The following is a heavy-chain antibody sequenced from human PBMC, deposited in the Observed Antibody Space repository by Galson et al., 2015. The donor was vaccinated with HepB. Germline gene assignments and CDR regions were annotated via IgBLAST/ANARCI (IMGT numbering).Heavy chain of an antibody. V-gene: IGHV3-11*01. J-gene: IGHJ4*02. Sequence: SLRLSCAASGFAFSDYYMNWVRQAPGKGLDWVSYITSSGASTYYAASVKGRFTISRDNAKNSLFLQMNSLRPEDTAVYYCARGRTTVDWGQGTLVTVSS. D-gene: IGHD1-14*01. CDR3: ARGRTTVD. CDR2: ITSSGAST. CDR1: GFAFSDYY.